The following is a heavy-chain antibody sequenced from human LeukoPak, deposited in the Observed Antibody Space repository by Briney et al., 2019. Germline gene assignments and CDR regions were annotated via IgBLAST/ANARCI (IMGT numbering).Heavy chain of an antibody. D-gene: IGHD6-6*01. V-gene: IGHV5-51*01. CDR1: GYDFSTKW. CDR2: IYPLDSIT. J-gene: IGHJ4*02. Sequence: GESLKISCQTSGYDFSTKWIGWVRQMPGKGLEWMGIIYPLDSITRYSPSFQGHVSISADKSISTAYLQWSSLKASDTAMYYCARQWEYSSPSDWGQGTLVTVSS. CDR3: ARQWEYSSPSD.